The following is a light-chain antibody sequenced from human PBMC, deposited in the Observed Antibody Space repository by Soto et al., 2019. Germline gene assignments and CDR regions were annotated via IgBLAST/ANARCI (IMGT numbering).Light chain of an antibody. CDR1: QSVGGN. Sequence: EIVMTQPPATLSVSPGERATLSCRASQSVGGNLAWYQQKPGQPPRLLIYAASSRPTGIPARFSGSGSGTEFTLTISSLQSEDFAVYYCQQYNNWPPWTFGQGTKVEIK. CDR2: AAS. J-gene: IGKJ1*01. V-gene: IGKV3-15*01. CDR3: QQYNNWPPWT.